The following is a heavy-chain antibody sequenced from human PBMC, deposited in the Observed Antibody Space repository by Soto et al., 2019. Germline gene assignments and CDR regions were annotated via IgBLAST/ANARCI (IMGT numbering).Heavy chain of an antibody. V-gene: IGHV5-51*01. J-gene: IGHJ5*02. CDR1: GYSFTNYW. CDR2: IYPGDSDT. D-gene: IGHD4-17*01. CDR3: ARHQRPPDYGDYVWIDP. Sequence: EVQLVQSGAEVKKPGESLKISCKGSGYSFTNYWIGWVRQTPGKGLEWMGIIYPGDSDTRYSPSFQGQGTISADKSISTAYLQWSSLKTSDTAMYYCARHQRPPDYGDYVWIDPWGQGTLVTVSS.